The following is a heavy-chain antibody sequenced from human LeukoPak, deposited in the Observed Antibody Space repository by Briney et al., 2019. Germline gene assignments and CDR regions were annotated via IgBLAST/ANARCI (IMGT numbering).Heavy chain of an antibody. V-gene: IGHV4-34*01. Sequence: SETLSLTCAVYGGSFSGYYWSWIRQPPGKGLEWIGEINHSGSTNYNPSLKSRVTISVDPSKNQFSLKLSSVTAADTAVYYCARYCSSTSCPPFDYWGQGTLVTVSS. CDR2: INHSGST. CDR1: GGSFSGYY. J-gene: IGHJ4*02. D-gene: IGHD2-2*01. CDR3: ARYCSSTSCPPFDY.